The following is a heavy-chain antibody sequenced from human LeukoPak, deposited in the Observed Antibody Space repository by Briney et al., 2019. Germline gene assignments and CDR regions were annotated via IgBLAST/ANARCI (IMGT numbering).Heavy chain of an antibody. CDR2: ISYDGSNK. CDR1: GFTFSSYA. D-gene: IGHD3-10*01. J-gene: IGHJ5*02. CDR3: ARVGSRLLWFGELLSSWFDP. V-gene: IGHV3-30*01. Sequence: GGSLRLSCAASGFTFSSYAMHWVRQAPGKGLEWGAVISYDGSNKYYADSVKGRFTISRDNSKNTLYLQMNSLRAEDTAVYYCARVGSRLLWFGELLSSWFDPWGQGTLVTVSS.